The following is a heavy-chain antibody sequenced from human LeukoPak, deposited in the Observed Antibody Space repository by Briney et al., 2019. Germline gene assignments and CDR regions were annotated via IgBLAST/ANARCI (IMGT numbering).Heavy chain of an antibody. CDR1: GFTFSSYA. J-gene: IGHJ4*02. V-gene: IGHV3-23*01. CDR2: ISGSGGST. CDR3: AKSHGGYGSGSLDY. Sequence: SGGSLRLSCAASGFTFSSYAMSWVRQAPGKGLEWASAISGSGGSTYYADSVKGRFTISRDNSKNTLYLQMNSLRAEDTAVYYCAKSHGGYGSGSLDYWGQGTLVTVSS. D-gene: IGHD3-10*01.